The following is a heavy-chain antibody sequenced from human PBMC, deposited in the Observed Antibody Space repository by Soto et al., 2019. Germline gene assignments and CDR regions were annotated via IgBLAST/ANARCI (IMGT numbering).Heavy chain of an antibody. Sequence: SETLSLTCTVSSGSINNYYWSWIRQPPGKGLEFIGYIYYAGTTTYNPSLRSRVAISVDTSKNQFSLKLSSVTAADTAVYYCARERSVGHYYGSGSYYYYLAYWGQGTLVTVSS. V-gene: IGHV4-59*12. D-gene: IGHD3-10*01. J-gene: IGHJ4*02. CDR1: SGSINNYY. CDR2: IYYAGTT. CDR3: ARERSVGHYYGSGSYYYYLAY.